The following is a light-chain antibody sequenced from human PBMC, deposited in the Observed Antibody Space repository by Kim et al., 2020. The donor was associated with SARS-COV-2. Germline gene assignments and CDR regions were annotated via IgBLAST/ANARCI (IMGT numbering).Light chain of an antibody. V-gene: IGKV3-20*01. CDR2: GAS. Sequence: SQGKRATRACRASQSVISTYLGWYQQKPGQAPSLLIYGASNRPPGIPDRFSGSGSGTDFTLTISRLEPEDFAVYYCQHYGRSPITFGQGTRLEIK. CDR3: QHYGRSPIT. CDR1: QSVISTY. J-gene: IGKJ5*01.